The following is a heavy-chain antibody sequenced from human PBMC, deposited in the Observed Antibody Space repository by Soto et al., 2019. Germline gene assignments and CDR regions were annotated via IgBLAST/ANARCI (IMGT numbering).Heavy chain of an antibody. D-gene: IGHD6-6*01. J-gene: IGHJ4*02. CDR2: IYYSGST. V-gene: IGHV4-59*01. CDR3: ARGIAARPPYFDY. Sequence: SETLSLTCTVSGGSISSYYWSWIRQPPGKGLEWIGYIYYSGSTNYNPSLKSRVTISVDTSKNQFSLKLSSVTAADTAVYYCARGIAARPPYFDYWGQGTLVTAPQ. CDR1: GGSISSYY.